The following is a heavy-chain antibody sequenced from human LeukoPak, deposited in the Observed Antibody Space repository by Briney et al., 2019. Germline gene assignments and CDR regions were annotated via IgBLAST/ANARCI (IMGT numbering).Heavy chain of an antibody. CDR2: XXPNSGNT. V-gene: IGHV1-8*03. J-gene: IGHJ5*02. D-gene: IGHD2-2*01. CDR3: ARDPSDIVVVPAANEEMDWFDP. Sequence: WVRQXXXQGLEWMXXXXPNSGNTGYAQKFQGRVTITADKSTSTAYMELSSLRSEDTAVYYCARDPSDIVVVPAANEEMDWFDPWGQGTLVTVSS.